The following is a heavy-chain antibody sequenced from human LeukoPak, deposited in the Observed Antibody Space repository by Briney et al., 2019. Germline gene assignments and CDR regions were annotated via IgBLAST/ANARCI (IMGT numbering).Heavy chain of an antibody. J-gene: IGHJ4*02. D-gene: IGHD3-10*01. CDR1: GGSISSSGYY. Sequence: SETLSLTCTVSGGSISSSGYYWSWIRQPAGKGLEWIGRMYTSGSTNYKSSLKSRVTMSVDTSKNQFSLKLSSVTAADTAVYYCARESRRSYCNEYWGQGTLVTVSS. CDR3: ARESRRSYCNEY. CDR2: MYTSGST. V-gene: IGHV4-61*02.